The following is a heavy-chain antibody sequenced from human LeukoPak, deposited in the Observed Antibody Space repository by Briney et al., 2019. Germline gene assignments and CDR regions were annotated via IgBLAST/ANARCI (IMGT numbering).Heavy chain of an antibody. CDR3: ARDLSLVVTWYFDL. Sequence: ASVKVSCKASGDTFIRYGFTWVRQATGQGLAWMGWMNPNSGNTGYAQKFQGRVTMTRNTSISTAYMELSSLRSEDTAVYYCARDLSLVVTWYFDLWGRGTLVTVSS. CDR2: MNPNSGNT. D-gene: IGHD2-15*01. V-gene: IGHV1-8*01. J-gene: IGHJ2*01. CDR1: GDTFIRYG.